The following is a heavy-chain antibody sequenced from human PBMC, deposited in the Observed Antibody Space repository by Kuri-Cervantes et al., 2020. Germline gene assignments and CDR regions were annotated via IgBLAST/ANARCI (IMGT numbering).Heavy chain of an antibody. D-gene: IGHD1-26*01. V-gene: IGHV3-74*01. Sequence: SCAASGFTFSSYWMHWVRQAPGKGLVWVSRINSDGSSTSYADSVKGRFTISRDNAKNSLYLQMNSLRDEDTAVYYCARCSGSYSDWFDPWGQGTLVTVSS. CDR1: GFTFSSYW. J-gene: IGHJ5*02. CDR2: INSDGSST. CDR3: ARCSGSYSDWFDP.